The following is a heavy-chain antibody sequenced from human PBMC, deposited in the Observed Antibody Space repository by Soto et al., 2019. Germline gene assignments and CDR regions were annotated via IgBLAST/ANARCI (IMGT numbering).Heavy chain of an antibody. D-gene: IGHD6-19*01. Sequence: SETLSLTCSVSGGSINSSSCFWGWFRQPPGKWLEWIGSIYYSGSTYYNPSLRSRVTISVDTSKNQFSLKLSSVTAADTAVFYCARHYSSGSRNWFDPWGQGTLVIVSS. V-gene: IGHV4-39*01. CDR1: GGSINSSSCF. CDR2: IYYSGST. J-gene: IGHJ5*02. CDR3: ARHYSSGSRNWFDP.